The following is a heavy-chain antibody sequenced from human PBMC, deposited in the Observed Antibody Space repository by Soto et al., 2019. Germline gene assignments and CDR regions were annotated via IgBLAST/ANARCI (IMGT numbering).Heavy chain of an antibody. CDR1: GYIFTSYW. CDR3: ARLDLAAAGRLGY. D-gene: IGHD6-13*01. Sequence: VESLKISCKGSGYIFTSYWICWCLQMPGKVLEWMGIIYPGDSDTRYSPSFQGQVTISADKSISTAYLQWSSLKASDTAMYYCARLDLAAAGRLGYWGQGTLVTVSS. CDR2: IYPGDSDT. V-gene: IGHV5-51*01. J-gene: IGHJ4*02.